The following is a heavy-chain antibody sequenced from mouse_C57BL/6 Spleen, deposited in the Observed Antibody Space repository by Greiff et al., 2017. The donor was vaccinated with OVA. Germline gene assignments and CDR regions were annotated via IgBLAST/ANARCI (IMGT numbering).Heavy chain of an antibody. J-gene: IGHJ1*03. V-gene: IGHV1-58*01. D-gene: IGHD4-1*02. CDR3: ARSTGTSHYFDV. CDR1: GYTFTSYG. Sequence: EVKLMESGAELVRPGSSVKVSCKTSGYTFTSYGINWVKQRPGQGLEWIGYIYIGNGYTEYNEKFKGKATLTSDTSSSTAYMQLSSLTSEDSAIYFCARSTGTSHYFDVWGTGTTVTVSS. CDR2: IYIGNGYT.